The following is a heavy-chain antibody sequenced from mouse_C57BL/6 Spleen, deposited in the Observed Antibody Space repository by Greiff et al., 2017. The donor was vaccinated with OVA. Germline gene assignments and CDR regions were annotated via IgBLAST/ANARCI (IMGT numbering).Heavy chain of an antibody. V-gene: IGHV1-66*01. J-gene: IGHJ2*01. D-gene: IGHD1-2*01. CDR3: ARVAGYHYYADD. CDR1: GYSFTSYY. Sequence: QVQLKESGPELVKPGASVKISCKASGYSFTSYYIHWVKQRPGQGLEWIGWIYPGSGDTKYTAKFKGKATLTADTSSSTAYLQLSSLTSEDSAVYYCARVAGYHYYADDWGQGTTLTVSS. CDR2: IYPGSGDT.